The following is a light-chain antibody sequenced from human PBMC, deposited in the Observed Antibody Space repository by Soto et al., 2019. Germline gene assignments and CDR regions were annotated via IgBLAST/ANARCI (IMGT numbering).Light chain of an antibody. CDR2: DAS. CDR3: QQYNSYSPWT. Sequence: DIQMTQSPSTLSAPVGDRVTITCRASESISSWLAWYQQKPGKAPKLLIYDASSLESGVPSRFSGSGSGTEFTLTISSLQADDFATYYCQQYNSYSPWTFGQGTKVDIK. J-gene: IGKJ1*01. V-gene: IGKV1-5*01. CDR1: ESISSW.